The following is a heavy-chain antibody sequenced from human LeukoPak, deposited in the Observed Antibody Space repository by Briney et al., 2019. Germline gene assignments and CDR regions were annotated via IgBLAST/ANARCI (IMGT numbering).Heavy chain of an antibody. J-gene: IGHJ4*02. CDR3: ATGGGYCSSTSCWCY. Sequence: GESLKISCKGSGYSFTSYWIGWVRQMPGKGLEWMGIIYPGDSDTRYSPSFQGQVTISADKSISTAYLQWSSLKASDTAMYYCATGGGYCSSTSCWCYWGQGTPVTVSS. CDR2: IYPGDSDT. CDR1: GYSFTSYW. D-gene: IGHD2-2*01. V-gene: IGHV5-51*01.